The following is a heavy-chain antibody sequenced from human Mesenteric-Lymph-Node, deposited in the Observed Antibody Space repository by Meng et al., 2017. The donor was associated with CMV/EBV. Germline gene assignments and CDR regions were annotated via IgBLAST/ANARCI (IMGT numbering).Heavy chain of an antibody. D-gene: IGHD2-2*02. CDR2: IKSKADGGTT. V-gene: IGHV3-15*01. CDR1: GFTFSNAW. CDR3: TTVYCSSTSCYKGLDY. Sequence: GGSLRLSCAASGFTFSNAWMSWVRQAPGKGLEWVGRIKSKADGGTTDYAAPVKGRFTISRDDSKNTLYLQMNSLKTEDTAVYYCTTVYCSSTSCYKGLDYWGQGTLVTVSS. J-gene: IGHJ4*02.